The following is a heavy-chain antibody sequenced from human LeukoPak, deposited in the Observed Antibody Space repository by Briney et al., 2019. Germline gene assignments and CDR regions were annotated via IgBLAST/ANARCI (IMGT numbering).Heavy chain of an antibody. D-gene: IGHD6-19*01. CDR1: GGSISSSSYY. CDR2: IYYSGST. V-gene: IGHV4-39*07. CDR3: ARDSSGWSYFDY. Sequence: PSETLSLTCTVSGGSISSSSYYCGWIRQPPGKGLEWIGSIYYSGSTYYNPSLKSRVTISVDTSKNQFSLKLSSVTAAETAVYYCARDSSGWSYFDYWGQGSLVTVSS. J-gene: IGHJ4*02.